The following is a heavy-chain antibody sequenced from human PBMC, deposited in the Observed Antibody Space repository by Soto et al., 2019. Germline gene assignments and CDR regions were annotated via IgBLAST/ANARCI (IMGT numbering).Heavy chain of an antibody. CDR1: GGSVSSGSYY. CDR2: MSYSGST. J-gene: IGHJ4*02. Sequence: SETLSLTCTVSGGSVSSGSYYWSWIRQPPGKGLEWIAYMSYSGSTNYNPSPKSRVSISIDTSKNQFYLKLSSVTAADTAMYYCAGGNRVVVYFDSWGQGALVTVSS. CDR3: AGGNRVVVYFDS. V-gene: IGHV4-61*01. D-gene: IGHD3-22*01.